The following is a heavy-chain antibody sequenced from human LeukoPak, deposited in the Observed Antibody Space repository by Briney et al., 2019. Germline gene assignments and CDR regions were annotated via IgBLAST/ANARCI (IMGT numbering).Heavy chain of an antibody. J-gene: IGHJ4*02. D-gene: IGHD6-6*01. CDR1: GGSISSYY. Sequence: PSETLSLTCTVSGGSISSYYWRWIRQPAGKGLEWIGRIYTSGSTNYNPSLKSRVTMSVDTSKNQFSLKLSSVTAADTAVYYCARSNKYSSSSPFDYWGQGTLVTVSS. CDR2: IYTSGST. CDR3: ARSNKYSSSSPFDY. V-gene: IGHV4-4*07.